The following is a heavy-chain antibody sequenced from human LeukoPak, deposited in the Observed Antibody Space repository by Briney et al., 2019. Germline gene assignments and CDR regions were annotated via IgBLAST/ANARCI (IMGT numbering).Heavy chain of an antibody. J-gene: IGHJ5*02. CDR3: ARRGYCSSTSCYEYWFDP. D-gene: IGHD2-2*01. CDR1: GGSISSSSYY. CDR2: IYYSGST. Sequence: SETLSLACTVSGGSISSSSYYWGWIRRPPGKGLEWIGIIYYSGSTYYNPSLKSRLTISVDTSKNQFSLKLSSVTATDTAVYYCARRGYCSSTSCYEYWFDPWGQGTLVTVSS. V-gene: IGHV4-39*01.